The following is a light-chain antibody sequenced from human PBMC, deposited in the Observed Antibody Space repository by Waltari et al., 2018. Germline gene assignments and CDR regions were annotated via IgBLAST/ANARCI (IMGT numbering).Light chain of an antibody. CDR2: LAS. CDR3: QQYSTSSLYT. Sequence: DIQMTQSPSTLSASVGDRVTITCRASQSVSRWLAWYQQKPGKAPKFLIYLASTLESGVPSRFSGSGSGTEFTLTISILQPDDFATYYCQQYSTSSLYTFGQGTKLEI. J-gene: IGKJ2*01. V-gene: IGKV1-5*03. CDR1: QSVSRW.